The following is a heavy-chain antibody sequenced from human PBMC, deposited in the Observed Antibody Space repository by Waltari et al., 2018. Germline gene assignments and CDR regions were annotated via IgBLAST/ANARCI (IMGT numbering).Heavy chain of an antibody. V-gene: IGHV3-48*03. CDR3: ARYLGYWYFDL. CDR2: ISRNGHTI. CDR1: GFSLSGHE. J-gene: IGHJ2*01. Sequence: EVQLVESGGGLVQPGGSLRVSCAASGFSLSGHEMNWVRQAPGKGLEWVSYISRNGHTIYYADSVKGRFTTSRDNAKNSLSLQMNSLRVEDTAVYYCARYLGYWYFDLWGRGTLVTVSS.